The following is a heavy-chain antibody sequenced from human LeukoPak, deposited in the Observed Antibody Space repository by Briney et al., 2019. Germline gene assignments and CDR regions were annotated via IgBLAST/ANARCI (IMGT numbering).Heavy chain of an antibody. J-gene: IGHJ4*02. CDR2: IYYSGST. D-gene: IGHD6-13*01. CDR1: GGSISSGGYY. Sequence: TLSLTCTVSGGSISSGGYYWSWIRQHPGKGLEWIGYIYYSGSTYCNPSLKSRVTISVDTSKNQFSLKLSSVTAADTAVYYCARELIAAALDYWGQGTLVTVSS. V-gene: IGHV4-31*03. CDR3: ARELIAAALDY.